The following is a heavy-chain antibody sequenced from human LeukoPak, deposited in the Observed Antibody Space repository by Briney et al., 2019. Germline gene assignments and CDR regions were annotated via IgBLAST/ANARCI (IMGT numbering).Heavy chain of an antibody. CDR3: ARAAYCGGDCYSFTYYYGMDV. CDR2: INHSGST. CDR1: GGSFSGYY. V-gene: IGHV4-34*01. Sequence: PSETLSLTCAVYGGSFSGYYWSWIRQPPGKGLEWIGEINHSGSTNYNPSLKSRVTISVDTSKNQFSLKLSSVTAADTAVYYCARAAYCGGDCYSFTYYYGMDVWGQGTTVTVSS. D-gene: IGHD2-21*02. J-gene: IGHJ6*02.